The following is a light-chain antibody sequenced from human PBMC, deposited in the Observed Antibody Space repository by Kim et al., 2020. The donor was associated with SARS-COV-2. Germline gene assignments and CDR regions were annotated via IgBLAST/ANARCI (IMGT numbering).Light chain of an antibody. CDR3: SSYTSSSTRV. V-gene: IGLV2-14*03. Sequence: QSALTQPASVSGSPGQSITISCTGTSSDVGGYNYVSWYQQHPGKAPRLMIFAVSNRPSGVSNRFSGFKSGNTASLTISGLQAEDEADYYCSSYTSSSTRVFGTGTKVTVL. CDR1: SSDVGGYNY. J-gene: IGLJ1*01. CDR2: AVS.